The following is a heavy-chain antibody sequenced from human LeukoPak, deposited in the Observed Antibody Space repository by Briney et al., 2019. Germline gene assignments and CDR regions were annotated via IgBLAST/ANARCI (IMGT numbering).Heavy chain of an antibody. D-gene: IGHD4-11*01. J-gene: IGHJ4*02. CDR3: ASRGQGTTFVDY. Sequence: SETLSLTCTVSGGSISSGDYYWSWIRQPPGKGLEWIGYIYYSGSTYYNPSLKSRVTISVDTSKNQFSLKLSSVTAADTAVYYCASRGQGTTFVDYWGQGTLVTVSS. CDR1: GGSISSGDYY. CDR2: IYYSGST. V-gene: IGHV4-30-4*08.